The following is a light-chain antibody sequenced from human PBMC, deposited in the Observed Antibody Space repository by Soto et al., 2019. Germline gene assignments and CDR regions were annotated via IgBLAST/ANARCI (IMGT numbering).Light chain of an antibody. CDR3: QQYGSSPPFT. CDR2: CAS. J-gene: IGKJ3*01. V-gene: IGKV3-20*01. CDR1: QSVSSSY. Sequence: EIVLTQSPGTLSLSPGERATLSCRASQSVSSSYLAWYQQKPGQAPRLLIYCASSRATGIPDRFSGSGSGTDFTLTISRLEPEDFAVYYSQQYGSSPPFTFGPGTKVDIK.